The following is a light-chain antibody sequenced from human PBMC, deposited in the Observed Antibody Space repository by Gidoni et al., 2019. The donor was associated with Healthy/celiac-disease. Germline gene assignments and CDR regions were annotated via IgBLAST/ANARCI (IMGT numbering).Light chain of an antibody. CDR2: DAS. J-gene: IGKJ2*01. Sequence: DIQMTQSPSSLSASVGDRVTITCQASQDISNNLNWYEQKPGKAPKLLIYDASNLETGVPSRFSGSGSGTDFTFTISSLQPEDIATYYCQQYDNLPPYTFGQGTKLEI. CDR3: QQYDNLPPYT. CDR1: QDISNN. V-gene: IGKV1-33*01.